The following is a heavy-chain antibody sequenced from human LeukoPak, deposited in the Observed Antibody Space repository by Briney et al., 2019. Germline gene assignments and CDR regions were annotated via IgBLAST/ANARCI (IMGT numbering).Heavy chain of an antibody. CDR3: ARDASGSYGFDP. D-gene: IGHD3-10*01. CDR2: VNPNTGNT. V-gene: IGHV1-8*01. J-gene: IGHJ5*02. CDR1: GYSFTSHD. Sequence: ASVKVSCKASGYSFTSHDITWVRQATGQGLEWLGWVNPNTGNTGSARKFQGRVTMSRDTSINTAYMELSSLTSEDSAVYYCARDASGSYGFDPWGQGTLVTVSS.